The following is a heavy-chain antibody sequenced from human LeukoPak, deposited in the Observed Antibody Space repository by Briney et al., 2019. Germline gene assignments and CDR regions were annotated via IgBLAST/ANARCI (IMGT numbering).Heavy chain of an antibody. CDR2: INYSGST. CDR3: ARSGTYYYDTTRVNLFDY. J-gene: IGHJ4*02. CDR1: GGSISSYY. V-gene: IGHV4-59*08. Sequence: SETLSLTCTVSGGSISSYYWSWIRQPPGKGLEWIGYINYSGSTNYNPSLKSRVTISVDTSKNQFSLKLSSVTAADTAVYYCARSGTYYYDTTRVNLFDYWGQGTLVTVSS. D-gene: IGHD3-22*01.